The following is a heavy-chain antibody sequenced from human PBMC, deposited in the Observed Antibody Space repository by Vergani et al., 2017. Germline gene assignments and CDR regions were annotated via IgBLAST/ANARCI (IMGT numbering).Heavy chain of an antibody. J-gene: IGHJ5*02. D-gene: IGHD3-10*01. CDR3: AGDYYGSGGTGLSRGVNWFDP. CDR2: IYTTGST. CDR1: GGSISSGSYY. Sequence: QVQLQESGPGLVKPSQTLSLTCTVSGGSISSGSYYWTWIRQPAGKGLEWIGRIYTTGSTNYSPSLKSRVTISIDTPKNQFSLKLSSVTAADTAVYYCAGDYYGSGGTGLSRGVNWFDPWGQGTLLTVSS. V-gene: IGHV4-61*02.